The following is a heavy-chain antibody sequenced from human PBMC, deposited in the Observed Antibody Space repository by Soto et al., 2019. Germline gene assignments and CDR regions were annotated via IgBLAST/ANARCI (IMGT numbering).Heavy chain of an antibody. CDR2: INTKSGGA. Sequence: QVHLVQSGAEVKKPGASVKVSCKASGYVFTGYYIHWVRQAPGQGREGRVWINTKSGGANIAQKSSGRAPLSRGTSISTSSLEVRRLSSNHTAVYYCVRDFTGRSASYGFEFWGEGPPVTFAS. V-gene: IGHV1-2*02. D-gene: IGHD3-9*01. CDR1: GYVFTGYY. CDR3: VRDFTGRSASYGFEF. J-gene: IGHJ3*01.